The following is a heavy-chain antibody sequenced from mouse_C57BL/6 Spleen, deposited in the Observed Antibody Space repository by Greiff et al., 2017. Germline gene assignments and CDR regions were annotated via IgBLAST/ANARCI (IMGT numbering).Heavy chain of an antibody. CDR1: GFNIKDDY. CDR2: IDPENGDT. CDR3: TTYYDPLNAKDY. V-gene: IGHV14-4*01. Sequence: VQLQQSGAELVRPGASVKLSCTASGFNIKDDYMHWVKQRPEQGLEWIGWIDPENGDTEYASKFQGKATITADTSSNTAYLQLSSLTSEDTAVYYCTTYYDPLNAKDYWGQGASVTVSS. J-gene: IGHJ4*01. D-gene: IGHD2-4*01.